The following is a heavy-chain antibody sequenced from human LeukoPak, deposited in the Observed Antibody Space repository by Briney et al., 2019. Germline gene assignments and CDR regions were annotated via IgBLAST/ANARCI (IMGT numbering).Heavy chain of an antibody. D-gene: IGHD2-21*02. CDR1: GYTFTSYY. J-gene: IGHJ4*02. Sequence: ASVKVSCKASGYTFTSYYMHWVRQAPGQGLEWMGIINPSGGSTSYAQKFQGRVTMTRDMSTSTVYMELSSLRSEDTAVYYCARVSHIVVVTATPIFDYWGQGTLVTVSS. V-gene: IGHV1-46*01. CDR3: ARVSHIVVVTATPIFDY. CDR2: INPSGGST.